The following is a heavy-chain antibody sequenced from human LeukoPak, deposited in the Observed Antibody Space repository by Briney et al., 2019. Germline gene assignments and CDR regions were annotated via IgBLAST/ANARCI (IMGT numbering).Heavy chain of an antibody. CDR2: IKQDGSEK. CDR1: GFTFSSYW. Sequence: GGSLRLSCAASGFTFSSYWMDWVRQAPGKGLEWVANIKQDGSEKYYVDSVKGRFTISRDNSKNTLYLQMNSLRAEDTAVYYCAKDQYSYGSAPDYWGQGTLVTVSS. J-gene: IGHJ4*02. V-gene: IGHV3-7*01. D-gene: IGHD5-18*01. CDR3: AKDQYSYGSAPDY.